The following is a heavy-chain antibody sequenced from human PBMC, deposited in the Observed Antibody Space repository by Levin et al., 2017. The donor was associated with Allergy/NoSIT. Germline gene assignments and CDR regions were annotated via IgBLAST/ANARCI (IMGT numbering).Heavy chain of an antibody. D-gene: IGHD2-21*02. CDR3: ARSCDGDCYATYWYFDL. CDR1: GYSITSGYY. J-gene: IGHJ2*01. Sequence: PSETLSLTCAVSGYSITSGYYWVWIRQPPGKGLEWIASIDGSGTTWYSPSLKSRVSMSVDMSQNQFSLNLNSVTAADTAIYYCARSCDGDCYATYWYFDLWGRGALVTVSS. CDR2: IDGSGTT. V-gene: IGHV4-38-2*01.